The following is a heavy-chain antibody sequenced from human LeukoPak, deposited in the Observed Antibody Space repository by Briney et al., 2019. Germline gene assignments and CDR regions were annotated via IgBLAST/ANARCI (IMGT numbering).Heavy chain of an antibody. CDR1: GGSISSSSYY. CDR3: AGNDYSNKRSYYYYGMDV. CDR2: IYYSGST. Sequence: SETLSLTCTVSGGSISSSSYYWGWIRQPPGTGLEWIGSIYYSGSTYYNPSLKSRVTISVDTSKNQFSLKLSSVTAADTAVYYCAGNDYSNKRSYYYYGMDVWGQGTTVTVSS. J-gene: IGHJ6*02. V-gene: IGHV4-39*01. D-gene: IGHD4-11*01.